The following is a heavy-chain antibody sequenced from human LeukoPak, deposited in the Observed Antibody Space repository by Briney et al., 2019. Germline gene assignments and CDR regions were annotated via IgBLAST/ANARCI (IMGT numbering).Heavy chain of an antibody. V-gene: IGHV3-53*01. CDR2: IYSGGST. J-gene: IGHJ4*02. Sequence: GGSLRLSCAASGFSVSSNYTSWVRQAPGKGLGWVSVIYSGGSTYYADSVKGRFTISRDNSKNTLYLQMNSLRAEDTAVYYCARTYYYDSSGYYGLDYWGQGTLVTVSS. CDR1: GFSVSSNY. D-gene: IGHD3-22*01. CDR3: ARTYYYDSSGYYGLDY.